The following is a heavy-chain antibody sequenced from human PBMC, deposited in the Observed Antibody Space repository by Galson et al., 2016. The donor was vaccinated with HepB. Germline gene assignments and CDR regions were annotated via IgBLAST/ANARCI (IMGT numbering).Heavy chain of an antibody. CDR1: GGSISSCY. CDR2: IYYSGST. V-gene: IGHV4-59*01. CDR3: ASYYYYMDV. J-gene: IGHJ6*03. Sequence: SETLSLTCTVSGGSISSCYWSWIRQPPVKGLEWIAYIYYSGSTNYNPSLKSRVTISVDTSKNQFSLKLSSVTAADTAVYYCASYYYYMDVWGKGTTVTVSS.